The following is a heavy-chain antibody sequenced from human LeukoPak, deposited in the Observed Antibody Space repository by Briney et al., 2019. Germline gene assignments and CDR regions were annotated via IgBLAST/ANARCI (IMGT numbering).Heavy chain of an antibody. J-gene: IGHJ3*01. D-gene: IGHD2-2*01. V-gene: IGHV1-69*04. CDR2: IIPILGIA. CDR3: ATETYVYCTTTSCPDAFDV. Sequence: SVKVSCKASGGTFSSYAISWVRQAPGQGLEWMGRIIPILGIANYAQKFQGRVTITADKSTSTAYMDLSSLRSEDTAVYYCATETYVYCTTTSCPDAFDVWGQGTMVTVSS. CDR1: GGTFSSYA.